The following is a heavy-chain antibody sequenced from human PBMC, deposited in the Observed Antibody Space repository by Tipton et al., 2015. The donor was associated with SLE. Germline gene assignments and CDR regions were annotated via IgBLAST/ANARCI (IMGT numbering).Heavy chain of an antibody. CDR2: IYYNGNT. Sequence: TLSLTCTVSGGSISSGGYYWSWIRQHPGKGLEYLGYIYYNGNTYYNPSLKSRVTISLDTSKNQFSLKLTSVTAADTAVFYCAREAQYDSSAPFFDSWGQGTLVTVSS. J-gene: IGHJ4*02. CDR3: AREAQYDSSAPFFDS. D-gene: IGHD6-6*01. CDR1: GGSISSGGYY. V-gene: IGHV4-31*03.